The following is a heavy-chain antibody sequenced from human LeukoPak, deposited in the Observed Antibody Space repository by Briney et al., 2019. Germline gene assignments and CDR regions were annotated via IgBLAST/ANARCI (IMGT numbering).Heavy chain of an antibody. V-gene: IGHV1-2*02. J-gene: IGHJ4*02. CDR2: INPNSGGT. D-gene: IGHD1-26*01. CDR1: GYTFTGYY. Sequence: ASVKVSCKASGYTFTGYYMHRVRQAPGQGLEWMGWINPNSGGTNYAQKFQGRVTMTRDTSISTAYMELSRLRSDDTAVYYCARDRLDSGSYYGIDYWGQGTLVTVSS. CDR3: ARDRLDSGSYYGIDY.